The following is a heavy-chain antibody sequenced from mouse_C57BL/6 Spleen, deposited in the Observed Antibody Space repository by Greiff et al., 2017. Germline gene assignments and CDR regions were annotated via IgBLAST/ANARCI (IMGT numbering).Heavy chain of an antibody. Sequence: QVHVKQPGTELVKPGASVKLSCKASGYTFTSYWMHWVKQRPGQGLEWIGNINPSNGGTNYNEKFKSKATLTVDKSSSTAYMQLSSLTSEDSAVYYCARSGLNYAMDYWGQGTSVTVSS. V-gene: IGHV1-53*01. CDR3: ARSGLNYAMDY. CDR1: GYTFTSYW. D-gene: IGHD3-1*01. CDR2: INPSNGGT. J-gene: IGHJ4*01.